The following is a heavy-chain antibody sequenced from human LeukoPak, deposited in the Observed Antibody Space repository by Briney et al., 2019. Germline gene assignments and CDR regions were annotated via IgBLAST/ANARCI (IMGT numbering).Heavy chain of an antibody. Sequence: SETLSLNCTVSGGSISSYYWSWIRQPPGKGLEWIGYIYYSGSTNYNPSLKSRVTISVDTSKNQFSLKLSSVTAADTAVYYCARHAGGRRWPRPEDAFDIWGQGTMVTVSS. V-gene: IGHV4-59*08. CDR1: GGSISSYY. J-gene: IGHJ3*02. CDR2: IYYSGST. D-gene: IGHD4-23*01. CDR3: ARHAGGRRWPRPEDAFDI.